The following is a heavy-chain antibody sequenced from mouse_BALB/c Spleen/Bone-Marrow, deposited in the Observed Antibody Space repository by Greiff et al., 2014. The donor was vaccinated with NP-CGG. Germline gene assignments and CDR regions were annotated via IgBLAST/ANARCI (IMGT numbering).Heavy chain of an antibody. V-gene: IGHV14-4*02. CDR2: IDTEYGDT. CDR1: GFAINDYY. CDR3: NARRDYDFDDFDY. D-gene: IGHD2-4*01. J-gene: IGHJ2*01. Sequence: VQLQQPGAELVKPGASVKLSCTASGFAINDYYMHWVKQRPAKGLEWIGWIDTEYGDTDYAPKFKGKATMTADTSSNTAYLQLSSLTSEDTAVYDCNARRDYDFDDFDYRGQGTTLTVSS.